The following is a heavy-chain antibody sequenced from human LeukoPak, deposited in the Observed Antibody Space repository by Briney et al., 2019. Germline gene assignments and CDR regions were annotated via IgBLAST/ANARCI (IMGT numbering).Heavy chain of an antibody. V-gene: IGHV4-34*01. CDR3: ARGGKYSSSWYRTGGDAFDI. CDR1: GGSFSGYY. D-gene: IGHD6-13*01. J-gene: IGHJ3*02. CDR2: INHSGST. Sequence: SETLSLTCAVYGGSFSGYYWSWIRQPPGKGLEWIGEINHSGSTNYNPSLKSRVTISVDTSKSQFPLKLSSVTAADTAVYYCARGGKYSSSWYRTGGDAFDIWGQGTMVTVSS.